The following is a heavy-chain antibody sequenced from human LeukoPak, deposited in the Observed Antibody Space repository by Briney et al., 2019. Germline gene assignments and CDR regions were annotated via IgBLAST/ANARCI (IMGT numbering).Heavy chain of an antibody. CDR2: IYPGDSDT. Sequence: GESLKISCKGSGYSFTSYWIGWVRQRPGKSLEWMGIIYPGDSDTRYSPAFQGQVTISADKSISTAYLQWSSLKASDTAMYYCATGSPGAGDTFDYWGQGTLVTVSS. J-gene: IGHJ4*02. D-gene: IGHD1-26*01. CDR1: GYSFTSYW. CDR3: ATGSPGAGDTFDY. V-gene: IGHV5-51*01.